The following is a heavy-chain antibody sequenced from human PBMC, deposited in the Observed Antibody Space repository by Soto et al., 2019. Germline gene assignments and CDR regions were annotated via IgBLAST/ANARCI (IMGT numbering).Heavy chain of an antibody. D-gene: IGHD3-3*01. J-gene: IGHJ4*02. CDR3: ARGGITVFGVIDY. CDR2: THSKSGGT. Sequence: QVQVVQSGTEVKKPGASVKVSCKASGYTFTDYYVHWVRQAPGQGLEWMGWTHSKSGGTNYAQKFQGRVTMTRDTSISTAYMELSRLTYDDTAVYYCARGGITVFGVIDYWGQGTPVTVSS. CDR1: GYTFTDYY. V-gene: IGHV1-2*02.